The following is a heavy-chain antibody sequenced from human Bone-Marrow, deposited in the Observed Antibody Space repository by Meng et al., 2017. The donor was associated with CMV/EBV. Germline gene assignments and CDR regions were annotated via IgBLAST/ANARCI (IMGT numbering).Heavy chain of an antibody. J-gene: IGHJ5*02. Sequence: GSLRLSCTVSGGSISSSSYYWGWIRQPPGKGLEWIGEIYHSGSTNYNPSLKSRVTISVDKSKNQFSLKLSSVTAADTAVYYCARVGRVRFLQGWFDPWGQGTLVTVSS. CDR3: ARVGRVRFLQGWFDP. D-gene: IGHD4-11*01. CDR2: IYHSGST. CDR1: GGSISSSSYY. V-gene: IGHV4-39*07.